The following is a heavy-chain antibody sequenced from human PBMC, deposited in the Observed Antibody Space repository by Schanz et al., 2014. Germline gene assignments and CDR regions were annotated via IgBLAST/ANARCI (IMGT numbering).Heavy chain of an antibody. J-gene: IGHJ4*02. V-gene: IGHV3-30*04. Sequence: QVQLEESGGGVVQPGGSLRLSCVASGFSFSGFAVHWVRQAPGKGLEWVSIVSHDGFTKHYADSVRGRFTLSRDNVKNSVYLQMNSLRVEDTAVYYCARDPNSVNELDYWGQGTLVTVSS. CDR2: VSHDGFTK. D-gene: IGHD5-12*01. CDR1: GFSFSGFA. CDR3: ARDPNSVNELDY.